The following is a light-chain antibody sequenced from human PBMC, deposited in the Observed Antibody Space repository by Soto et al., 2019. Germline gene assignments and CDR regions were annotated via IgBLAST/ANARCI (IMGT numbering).Light chain of an antibody. Sequence: EIVLTQSPGTLSLSPWERATLSCRASQSVSNNLAWYQQKPGQAPRLLIYGASTRATGIPARFSGSGSGTEFTLTISSLQSEAFAVYYCQQYNNWPTITFGQGTRLEIK. J-gene: IGKJ5*01. V-gene: IGKV3-15*01. CDR3: QQYNNWPTIT. CDR1: QSVSNN. CDR2: GAS.